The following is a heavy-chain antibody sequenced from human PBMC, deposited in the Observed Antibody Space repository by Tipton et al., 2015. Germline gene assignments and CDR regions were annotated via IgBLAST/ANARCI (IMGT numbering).Heavy chain of an antibody. CDR3: ARSLFPETAGLENWFDP. Sequence: TLSLTCTVSGGSFSDYYWSWIRQSPGEGLEWIGSLSYSGKTDYNPPLRSRVTISVDTSKNQFSLRLSSVTAADTAVYYCARSLFPETAGLENWFDPWGQGTLVTVSS. D-gene: IGHD6-13*01. CDR2: LSYSGKT. V-gene: IGHV4-59*08. CDR1: GGSFSDYY. J-gene: IGHJ5*02.